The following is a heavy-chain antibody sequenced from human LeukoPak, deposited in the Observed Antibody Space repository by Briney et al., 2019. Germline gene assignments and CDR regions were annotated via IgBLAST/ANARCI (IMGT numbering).Heavy chain of an antibody. CDR1: GYTFTIYG. V-gene: IGHV1-18*01. CDR2: ISAYNGNT. D-gene: IGHD1-26*01. CDR3: ARAPKFRLVGVSKGPFDP. J-gene: IGHJ5*02. Sequence: ASVTVSFTASGYTFTIYGISWVRQAPGQGLEWMGWISAYNGNTHYSQKLQGRVTMTTDTSTSTVYMELRSLRSDDTAVYYCARAPKFRLVGVSKGPFDPWGQGTLVTVSS.